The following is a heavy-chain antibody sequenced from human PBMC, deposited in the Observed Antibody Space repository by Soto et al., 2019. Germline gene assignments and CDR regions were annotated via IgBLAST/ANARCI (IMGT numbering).Heavy chain of an antibody. J-gene: IGHJ4*02. CDR3: ARDGTEYYGEYFDY. D-gene: IGHD4-17*01. V-gene: IGHV3-11*01. CDR2: IGTRGNTK. Sequence: QVQLVESGGSLVKPGGSLRLSCATSGFTFSDYYMSWIRQAPGKGLEWVSYIGTRGNTKYYADSVRGRFTISRDKAKNSLYLQMNSLRADDTAVYYCARDGTEYYGEYFDYWGQGIPVTVSS. CDR1: GFTFSDYY.